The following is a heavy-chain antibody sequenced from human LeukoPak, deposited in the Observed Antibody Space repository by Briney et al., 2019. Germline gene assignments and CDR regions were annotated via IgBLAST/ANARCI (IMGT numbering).Heavy chain of an antibody. J-gene: IGHJ4*02. CDR1: GGASSGYC. Sequence: SETLSLTCAVYGGASSGYCSTWIRQSPGRGLDWIGEIDHRGSTHYNPSLQSRVIISVDTSKSQFSLKLNSVTATDTALYYCAWTRDGYLRFWSQGTLVTVSS. V-gene: IGHV4-34*01. D-gene: IGHD3-22*01. CDR3: AWTRDGYLRF. CDR2: IDHRGST.